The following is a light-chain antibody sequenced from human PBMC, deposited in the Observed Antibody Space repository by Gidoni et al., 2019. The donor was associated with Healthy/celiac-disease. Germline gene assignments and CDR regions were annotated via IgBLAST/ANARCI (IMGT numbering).Light chain of an antibody. CDR1: QDISNY. J-gene: IGKJ4*01. CDR3: QQYDNLSLA. Sequence: DIQIPQSPSSLSATVGYRVTITFQASQDISNYLNWYQQKPGQAPKLLIYDASNLETGVPSRFSGSGSGTDFTFTISSLQPEDIATYYCQQYDNLSLAFGGGTKVEIK. CDR2: DAS. V-gene: IGKV1-33*01.